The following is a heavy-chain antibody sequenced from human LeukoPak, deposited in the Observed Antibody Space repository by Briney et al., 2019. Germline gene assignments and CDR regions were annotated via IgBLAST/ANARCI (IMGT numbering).Heavy chain of an antibody. D-gene: IGHD3-10*01. J-gene: IGHJ4*02. CDR3: AKGSLLWFGELE. Sequence: GGSLRLPCAASGFTFSSYAMSWVRQAPGKGLEWVSAISGSGGSTYYADSVKGRFTISRDNSKNTLYLQMNSLRAEDTAVYYCAKGSLLWFGELEWGQGTLVTVSS. CDR1: GFTFSSYA. CDR2: ISGSGGST. V-gene: IGHV3-23*01.